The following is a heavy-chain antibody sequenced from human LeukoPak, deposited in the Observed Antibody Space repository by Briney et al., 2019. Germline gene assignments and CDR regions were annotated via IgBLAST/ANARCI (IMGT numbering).Heavy chain of an antibody. J-gene: IGHJ4*02. CDR3: AKKEVGATLDY. CDR2: IRGSGGST. D-gene: IGHD1-26*01. CDR1: GFTFSSYA. V-gene: IGHV3-23*01. Sequence: GGSLRLSCAASGFTFSSYAMSWVRQAPGNGLEWVSAIRGSGGSTYCADSVKGRFTISRDNSKNTLYLQMNSLRAEDTAVYYCAKKEVGATLDYWGQGTLVTVSS.